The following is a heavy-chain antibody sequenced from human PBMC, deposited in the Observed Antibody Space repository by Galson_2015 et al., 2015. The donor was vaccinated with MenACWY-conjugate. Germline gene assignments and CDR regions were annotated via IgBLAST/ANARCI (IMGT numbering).Heavy chain of an antibody. CDR2: ILRRPSTI. CDR3: ARGSWGDY. J-gene: IGHJ4*02. Sequence: SLRLSCAASGFTFSSYSMNWVRQAPGPGLEWFSSILRRPSTISSAASVPGRFTISRDNAKNSLSLQMNRLSAEDTAVYYCARGSWGDYWGQGTLVTVSS. CDR1: GFTFSSYS. D-gene: IGHD3-16*01. V-gene: IGHV3-48*04.